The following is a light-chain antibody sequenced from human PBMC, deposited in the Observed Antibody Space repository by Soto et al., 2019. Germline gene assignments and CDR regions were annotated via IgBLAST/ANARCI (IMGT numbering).Light chain of an antibody. CDR1: QSVRSSY. V-gene: IGKV3-20*01. CDR2: AAS. Sequence: EIVLTQSPGTLSLSPGEGATLSCRASQSVRSSYLAWYQQKPGQAPRLLIYAASSRATGIPDRFSGSGSGTDFTLTISTLEPEDFAVYYCLQYGTPPYTFGQGTKLEIK. CDR3: LQYGTPPYT. J-gene: IGKJ2*01.